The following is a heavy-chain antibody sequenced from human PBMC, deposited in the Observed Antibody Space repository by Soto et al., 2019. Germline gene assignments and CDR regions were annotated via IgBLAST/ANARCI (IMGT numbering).Heavy chain of an antibody. J-gene: IGHJ4*02. V-gene: IGHV1-3*01. CDR2: INAGNGNT. Sequence: ASVKVSCKASGYTFTSYAMHWVRQAPGQRLEWMGWINAGNGNTKYSQKFQGRVTITRDTSASTAYMELSSLRSEDTAVYYCARDRPLGDSSSPRYYFDYWGQGTLVIVSS. CDR3: ARDRPLGDSSSPRYYFDY. CDR1: GYTFTSYA. D-gene: IGHD6-6*01.